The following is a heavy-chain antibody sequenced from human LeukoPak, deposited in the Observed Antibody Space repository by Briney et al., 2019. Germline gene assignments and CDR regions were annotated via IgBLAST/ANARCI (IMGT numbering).Heavy chain of an antibody. V-gene: IGHV3-23*01. Sequence: GGSLRLSCAASGFTFTTYAVIWVRQAPGKGLEWVSTISGTVDTFYADSVKGRFTISRDNSDNTVSLQVNSLRAEDTAVYYCARLSGTYGTTSRVLDSWGQGTLVIVSS. CDR1: GFTFTTYA. J-gene: IGHJ4*02. D-gene: IGHD1-1*01. CDR3: ARLSGTYGTTSRVLDS. CDR2: ISGTVDT.